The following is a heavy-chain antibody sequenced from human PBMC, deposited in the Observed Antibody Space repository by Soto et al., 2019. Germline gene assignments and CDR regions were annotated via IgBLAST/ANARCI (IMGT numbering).Heavy chain of an antibody. CDR3: ARGGYCTNGVCYSDYYYYYMDV. Sequence: GGSLRLSCAASGFTFSSYWMHWVRQAPGKGLVWVSRINSDGSSTSYADSVKGRFTISRDNAKNTLYLQMNSLRAEDTAVYYCARGGYCTNGVCYSDYYYYYMDVWGKGTTVTVSS. CDR2: INSDGSST. J-gene: IGHJ6*03. D-gene: IGHD2-8*01. V-gene: IGHV3-74*01. CDR1: GFTFSSYW.